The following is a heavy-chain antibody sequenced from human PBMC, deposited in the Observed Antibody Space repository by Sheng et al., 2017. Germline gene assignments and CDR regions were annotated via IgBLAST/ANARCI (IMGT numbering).Heavy chain of an antibody. Sequence: EVQVVESGGGLIQPGGSLRLSCAASGFTVSSNYMSWVRQAPGKGLEWVSVIYSGGNTYYTDSVKGRFTISRDNSKNTLYLQMNSLRAEDTAVYYCARTKSGAFDYWGQGTLVTVSS. D-gene: IGHD3-10*01. CDR2: IYSGGNT. J-gene: IGHJ4*02. CDR3: ARTKSGAFDY. CDR1: GFTVSSNY. V-gene: IGHV3-53*01.